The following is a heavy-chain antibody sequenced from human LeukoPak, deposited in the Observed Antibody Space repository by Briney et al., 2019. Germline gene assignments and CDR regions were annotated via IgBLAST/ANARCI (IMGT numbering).Heavy chain of an antibody. CDR3: ARRHYYYGMDV. Sequence: SETLSLTCTVSGGSISSYYWSWIRQPPGKGLEWIGYIYYSGSTNYNPSLKSRVTISVDTSKNQFSLKLSSVTAADTTVYYCARRHYYYGMDVWGQGTTVTVSS. CDR1: GGSISSYY. CDR2: IYYSGST. V-gene: IGHV4-59*08. J-gene: IGHJ6*02.